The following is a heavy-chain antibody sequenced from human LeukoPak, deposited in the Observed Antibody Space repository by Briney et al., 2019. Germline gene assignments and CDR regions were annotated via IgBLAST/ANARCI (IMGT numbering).Heavy chain of an antibody. V-gene: IGHV4-39*01. CDR1: GGSISSSSAY. Sequence: SSETLSLTCTVSGGSISSSSAYWGWIRQPPGKGLEWIGSIYYSKNTYYNPSLKSRVAISADTSKNQFSLTLGSVSATDTAVYYCVSPRGFSYGYFDYWGQGTLVTVSS. D-gene: IGHD5-18*01. J-gene: IGHJ4*02. CDR2: IYYSKNT. CDR3: VSPRGFSYGYFDY.